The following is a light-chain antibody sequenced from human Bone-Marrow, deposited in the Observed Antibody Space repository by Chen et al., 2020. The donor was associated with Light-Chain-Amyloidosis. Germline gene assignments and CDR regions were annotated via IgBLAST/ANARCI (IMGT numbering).Light chain of an antibody. CDR1: QGIGSG. J-gene: IGKJ4*01. CDR2: DAS. Sequence: DIQMTQSPSFVSASVGERVTITFRASQGIGSGLAWYQQKPGNAPKLLIYDASSLQSGVPSRFSGRGSGTDFTLTRSSLQPEDFVTYYCQRANSFPLAFGGGTKVEIK. V-gene: IGKV1-12*01. CDR3: QRANSFPLA.